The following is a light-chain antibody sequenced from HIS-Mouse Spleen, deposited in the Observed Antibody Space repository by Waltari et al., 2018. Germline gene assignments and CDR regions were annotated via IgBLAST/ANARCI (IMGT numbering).Light chain of an antibody. V-gene: IGLV1-47*01. Sequence: QSVLTQPPSASGTPGQRVTISCSGSSSHIGSNYVYWYQQLPGTAPKLLIYRNNQRPSGVPGRFSGSKSGTSASLAISGLRSEDEADYYCAAWDDSLSGPVFGGGTKLTVL. CDR3: AAWDDSLSGPV. J-gene: IGLJ3*02. CDR1: SSHIGSNY. CDR2: RNN.